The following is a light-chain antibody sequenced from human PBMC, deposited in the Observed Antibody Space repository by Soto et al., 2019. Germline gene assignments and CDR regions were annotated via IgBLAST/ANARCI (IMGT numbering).Light chain of an antibody. CDR2: KAS. J-gene: IGKJ1*01. CDR3: QQYGT. Sequence: DIQMTQSPSTLSASVGDRVTITCRASQTISTWLAWYQQKPGKAPKLLIYKASILESGVPSRFSGSGSGTEFTLTISSLQPEDFATYYCQQYGTFGQGTKVDIK. V-gene: IGKV1-5*03. CDR1: QTISTW.